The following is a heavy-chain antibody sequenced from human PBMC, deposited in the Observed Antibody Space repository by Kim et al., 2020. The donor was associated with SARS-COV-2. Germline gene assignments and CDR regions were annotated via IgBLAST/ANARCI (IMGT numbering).Heavy chain of an antibody. CDR2: INPNSGGT. D-gene: IGHD3-16*02. CDR1: GYTFTGYY. V-gene: IGHV1-2*02. J-gene: IGHJ3*02. CDR3: AREGDYVWGSYLPQDRAFDI. Sequence: ASVKVSCKASGYTFTGYYMHWVRQAPGQGLEWMGWINPNSGGTNYAQKFQGRVTMTRDTSISTAYRELSRLRSDDTAVYYCAREGDYVWGSYLPQDRAFDIWGQGTMVTVSS.